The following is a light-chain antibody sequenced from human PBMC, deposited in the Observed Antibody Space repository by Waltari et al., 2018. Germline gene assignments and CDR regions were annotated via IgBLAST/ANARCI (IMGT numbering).Light chain of an antibody. Sequence: QSALTQPVSVSGSPGQSVTISCTGTSNTVGDYNLFSWFQHHPDQAPKLLIFYVSKRPSGVSNRFSDSKSGNTASLTISGLQTEDEADYYCCSYSTGGSWMFGGGTKLTVL. J-gene: IGLJ3*02. V-gene: IGLV2-23*02. CDR3: CSYSTGGSWM. CDR2: YVS. CDR1: SNTVGDYNL.